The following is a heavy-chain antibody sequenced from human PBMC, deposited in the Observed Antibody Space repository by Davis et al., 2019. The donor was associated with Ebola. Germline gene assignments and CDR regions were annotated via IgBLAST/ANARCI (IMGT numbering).Heavy chain of an antibody. V-gene: IGHV1-18*01. CDR2: ISAYNGNT. J-gene: IGHJ4*02. D-gene: IGHD3-10*01. CDR1: GGTFNSNG. Sequence: ASVKVSCKASGGTFNSNGISWVRQAPGQGLEWMGWISAYNGNTNYAQKLQGRVTMTTDTSTTTAYMELRSLRSDDTAVYFCARGTYFDYWGQGTLVTVSS. CDR3: ARGTYFDY.